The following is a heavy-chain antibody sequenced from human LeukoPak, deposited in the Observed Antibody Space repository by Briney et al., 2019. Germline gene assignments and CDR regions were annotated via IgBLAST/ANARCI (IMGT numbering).Heavy chain of an antibody. CDR3: ARDGRYSSYEWGYFDY. J-gene: IGHJ4*02. Sequence: SVKVSCKASGGTFSSYAISWVRQAPGQGLEWMGGIIPIFGTANYAQKFQGRVTITADESTSTAYMELSSLRSEDTAVYYCARDGRYSSYEWGYFDYWGQGTLVTVSS. CDR1: GGTFSSYA. V-gene: IGHV1-69*13. D-gene: IGHD5-12*01. CDR2: IIPIFGTA.